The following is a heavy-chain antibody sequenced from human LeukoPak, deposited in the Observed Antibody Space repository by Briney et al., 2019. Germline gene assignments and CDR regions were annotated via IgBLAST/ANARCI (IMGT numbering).Heavy chain of an antibody. Sequence: SETLSLTCTVSGGSISSYYWSWIRQPPGKGLEWIGYISYSGSTNYNPSLKSRVTISVDTSKNQFSLKLSSVTAADTAVYYCARHKPYYYDSSGYYDYWGQGTLVTVSS. D-gene: IGHD3-22*01. V-gene: IGHV4-59*08. J-gene: IGHJ4*02. CDR1: GGSISSYY. CDR2: ISYSGST. CDR3: ARHKPYYYDSSGYYDY.